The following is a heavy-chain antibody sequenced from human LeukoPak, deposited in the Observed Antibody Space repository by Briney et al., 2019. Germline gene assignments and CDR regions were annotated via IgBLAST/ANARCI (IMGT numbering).Heavy chain of an antibody. Sequence: SETLSLTCTVSGGSISSYYWSWIRQPPGKGLEWIGYIYYSGSTNYNPSLKSRVTISVDTSKNQFSLKLNSVTAADTAVYYCARVPDYGAQGNHFDYWGRGTLVTVSS. CDR3: ARVPDYGAQGNHFDY. CDR1: GGSISSYY. CDR2: IYYSGST. V-gene: IGHV4-59*12. J-gene: IGHJ4*02. D-gene: IGHD4-17*01.